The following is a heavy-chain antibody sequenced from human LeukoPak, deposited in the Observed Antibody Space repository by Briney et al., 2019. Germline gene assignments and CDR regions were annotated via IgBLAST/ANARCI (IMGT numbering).Heavy chain of an antibody. CDR2: IYSGGST. Sequence: PGGSLRLSCAASGFTVSSNYMSWVRQAPGKGLEWVSVIYSGGSTYYADSVKGRFTISRDNSKNTLYLQMNSLRDEDTAVFYCARGARDSSGWLTIDFWGQGTLVTVSS. J-gene: IGHJ4*02. CDR1: GFTVSSNY. V-gene: IGHV3-53*05. CDR3: ARGARDSSGWLTIDF. D-gene: IGHD6-19*01.